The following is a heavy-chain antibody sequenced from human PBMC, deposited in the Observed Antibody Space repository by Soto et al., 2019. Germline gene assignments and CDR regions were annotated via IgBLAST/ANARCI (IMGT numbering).Heavy chain of an antibody. CDR3: ARGPSRFWSGSVAPYGMDV. J-gene: IGHJ6*02. D-gene: IGHD3-3*01. Sequence: ETLSLTCAVYGGSFSGYYWSWIRQPPGKGLEWIGEINHSGSTNYNPSLKSRVTISVDTSKNQFSLKLSSVTAADTAVYYCARGPSRFWSGSVAPYGMDVRGQGTTVTVSS. V-gene: IGHV4-34*01. CDR1: GGSFSGYY. CDR2: INHSGST.